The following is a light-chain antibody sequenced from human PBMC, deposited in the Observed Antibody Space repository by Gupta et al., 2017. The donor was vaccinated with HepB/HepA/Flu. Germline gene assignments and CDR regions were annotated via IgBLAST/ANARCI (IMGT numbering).Light chain of an antibody. Sequence: DIQLTQSPSFLSASVGDRVTITCRASQGISSYLAWYQQKPGKAPKLLIYAASTLQSGVPSRFSGSGSGTEFTLTISSRQTEDFATYYGQQLNSYSFGGGTKVEIK. V-gene: IGKV1-9*01. CDR3: QQLNSYS. CDR2: AAS. J-gene: IGKJ4*01. CDR1: QGISSY.